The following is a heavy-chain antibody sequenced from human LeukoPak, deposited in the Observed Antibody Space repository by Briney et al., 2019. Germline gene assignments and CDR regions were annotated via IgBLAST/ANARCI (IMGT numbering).Heavy chain of an antibody. D-gene: IGHD6-13*01. J-gene: IGHJ5*02. V-gene: IGHV3-48*04. CDR3: ARDSSSWYNWFDP. CDR1: GFTFSSYS. CDR2: ISSSSSTI. Sequence: PGGSLRLSCAASGFTFSSYSMNWVRQAPGKGLEWVSYISSSSSTIYYADSVKGRFTISGDNAKNSLYLQMNSLRAEDTAVYYCARDSSSWYNWFDPWGQGTLVTVSS.